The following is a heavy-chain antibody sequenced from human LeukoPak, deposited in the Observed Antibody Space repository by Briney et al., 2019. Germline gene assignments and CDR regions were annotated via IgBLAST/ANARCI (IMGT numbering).Heavy chain of an antibody. CDR1: GFNFRNAW. D-gene: IGHD2-21*01. Sequence: QSGGSLRLSCTASGFNFRNAWMSWVRQAPGKGLEWVANIKQDGSEKYYVDSVKGRFTISRDNAKNSLYLQMNSLRAEDTAVYYCAREHIVDLWGQGTLVTVSS. CDR2: IKQDGSEK. J-gene: IGHJ5*02. V-gene: IGHV3-7*01. CDR3: AREHIVDL.